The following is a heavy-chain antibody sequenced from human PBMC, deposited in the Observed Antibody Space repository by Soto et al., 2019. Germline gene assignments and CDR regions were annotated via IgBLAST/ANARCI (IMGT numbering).Heavy chain of an antibody. V-gene: IGHV2-5*01. CDR1: GFSLSTSGVG. CDR3: AQGIYGDLGSSYFDY. CDR2: IYWNDDK. J-gene: IGHJ4*02. D-gene: IGHD4-17*01. Sequence: SGRTLVNPTQTLTLPCTFSGFSLSTSGVGVGWIRQPPGKALEWLALIYWNDDKRYSPSLKSRLTITKDTSKNQVVLTMTNMDPVDTATYYCAQGIYGDLGSSYFDYWGQGTLVNVSS.